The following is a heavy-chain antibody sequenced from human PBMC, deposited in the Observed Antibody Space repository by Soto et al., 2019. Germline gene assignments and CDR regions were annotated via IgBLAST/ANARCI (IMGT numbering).Heavy chain of an antibody. CDR1: GGSFSDFH. J-gene: IGHJ6*03. V-gene: IGHV4-34*01. CDR3: ARTHYSMDV. Sequence: QVQLQQWGAGLLKPSETLSLTCAVYGGSFSDFHWGWIRQPPGKGLEWIGEIHHRGNTNDNPSLRSRVTMSVDTSQNQFSLKMTSVTAADTAVYYCARTHYSMDVWDKGTTVTVSS. CDR2: IHHRGNT.